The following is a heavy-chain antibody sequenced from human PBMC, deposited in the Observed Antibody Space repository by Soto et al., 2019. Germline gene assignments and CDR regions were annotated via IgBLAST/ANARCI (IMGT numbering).Heavy chain of an antibody. CDR2: IYYSGST. D-gene: IGHD2-15*01. CDR1: GGSISSYY. Sequence: SETLSLTCTVSGGSISSYYWSWIRQPPGKGLEWIGYIYYSGSTNYNPSLKSRVTISVDTSKNQFSLKLSSVTAADTAVYYCARDDAYSTGWFDPWGQGTLVTVSS. CDR3: ARDDAYSTGWFDP. V-gene: IGHV4-59*01. J-gene: IGHJ5*02.